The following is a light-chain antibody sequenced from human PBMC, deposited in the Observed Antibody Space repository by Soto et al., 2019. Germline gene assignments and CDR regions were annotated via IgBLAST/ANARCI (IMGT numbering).Light chain of an antibody. Sequence: EIVLKQSPGTLSVSPGERATLSCRASQSVSSNLAWYQQKPGQAPRLLXYGASTRATGIPARFSGSGSGTEFTLTISSLQSEDFAVYYCQQYNNWPPWTFGQGTKVDIK. CDR3: QQYNNWPPWT. V-gene: IGKV3-15*01. CDR2: GAS. CDR1: QSVSSN. J-gene: IGKJ1*01.